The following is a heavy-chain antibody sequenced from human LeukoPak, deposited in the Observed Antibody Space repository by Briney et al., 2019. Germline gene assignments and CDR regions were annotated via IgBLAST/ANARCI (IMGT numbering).Heavy chain of an antibody. CDR1: GFTFRSYW. CDR2: IKQDGSEK. Sequence: GGSLRLSCAASGFTFRSYWMTWIRQAPGKGLEWVANIKQDGSEKYYVDSVKGRFTISRDNAKNSLYLQMNSLRAEDTAVYYCARDTGGGYICYDCWGQGTLVTVSS. D-gene: IGHD5-18*01. V-gene: IGHV3-7*01. J-gene: IGHJ4*02. CDR3: ARDTGGGYICYDC.